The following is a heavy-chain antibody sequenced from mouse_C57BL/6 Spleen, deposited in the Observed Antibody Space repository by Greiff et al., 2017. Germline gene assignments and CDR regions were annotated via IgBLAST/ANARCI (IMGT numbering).Heavy chain of an antibody. D-gene: IGHD1-1*01. Sequence: VQLQQSGPELVKPGASVKISCKASGYAFSSSWMNWVKQRPGKGLEWIGRIYPGDGDTNYNGKFKGKATLTADKSSSTAYMQLSSLTSEDSAVYFCARCYYGSSYVYAMDDWGQGTSVTVSS. CDR3: ARCYYGSSYVYAMDD. CDR1: GYAFSSSW. CDR2: IYPGDGDT. J-gene: IGHJ4*01. V-gene: IGHV1-82*01.